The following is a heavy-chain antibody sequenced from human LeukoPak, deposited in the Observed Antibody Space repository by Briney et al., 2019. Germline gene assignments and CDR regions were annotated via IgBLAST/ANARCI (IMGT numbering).Heavy chain of an antibody. CDR3: ARDIVSSGYTHYYFDY. J-gene: IGHJ4*02. Sequence: SVKVSCKASGGTFSSYAISWVRQAPGQGLEWMGRIIPILGIANYAQKFQGRVTITADKSTSTAYMELSSLRSEDTAVYYCARDIVSSGYTHYYFDYWGQGTLVTVSS. CDR1: GGTFSSYA. CDR2: IIPILGIA. V-gene: IGHV1-69*04. D-gene: IGHD3-22*01.